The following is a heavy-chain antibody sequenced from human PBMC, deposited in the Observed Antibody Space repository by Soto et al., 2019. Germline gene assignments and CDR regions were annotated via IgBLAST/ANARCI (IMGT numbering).Heavy chain of an antibody. CDR2: IIPIFGTA. V-gene: IGHV1-69*13. CDR1: GVTFSSYA. J-gene: IGHJ6*02. Sequence: SVKVSCKASGVTFSSYAISWVRQAPGQGLEWMGGIIPIFGTANYAQKFQGRVTITADESTSTAYMELSSLRSEDTAVYYCAWTPYYDFSSAETGPSYYGMDVWGQGTTVTVSS. CDR3: AWTPYYDFSSAETGPSYYGMDV. D-gene: IGHD3-3*01.